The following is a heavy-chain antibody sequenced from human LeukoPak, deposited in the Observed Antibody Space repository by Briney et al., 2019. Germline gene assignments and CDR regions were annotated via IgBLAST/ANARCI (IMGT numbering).Heavy chain of an antibody. CDR2: IYPGDSDT. J-gene: IGHJ3*02. CDR3: ARQGHYYDDTGYYYDAFDM. V-gene: IGHV5-51*01. D-gene: IGHD3-22*01. Sequence: GESLKISSKSSGYTFTSYWIGWVRQMPGKGLEWMGIIYPGDSDTRYSPSFQGQVTISADKSISTAYLQWRSLKASDTAMYYCARQGHYYDDTGYYYDAFDMWGQGTMVTVSS. CDR1: GYTFTSYW.